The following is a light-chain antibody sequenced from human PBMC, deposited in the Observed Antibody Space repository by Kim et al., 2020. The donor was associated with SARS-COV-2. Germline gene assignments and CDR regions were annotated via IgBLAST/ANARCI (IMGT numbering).Light chain of an antibody. Sequence: SYELTQPPSVSVAPGKTARITCGGNNIRSKTVHWYQQKPGRAPVQVIYYDSDRPSGIPERFSGSSSGDTATLTISRVEVGDEADYYCHVWDSSSEHYVFG. J-gene: IGLJ1*01. CDR3: HVWDSSSEHYV. CDR1: NIRSKT. V-gene: IGLV3-21*04. CDR2: YDS.